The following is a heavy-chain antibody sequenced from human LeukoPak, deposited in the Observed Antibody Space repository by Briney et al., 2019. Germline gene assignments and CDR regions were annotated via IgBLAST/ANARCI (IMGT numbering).Heavy chain of an antibody. V-gene: IGHV4-59*01. CDR2: IYYSGST. CDR3: ARDGIYCSGGSCHNWFDP. D-gene: IGHD2-15*01. CDR1: GGSISSYY. J-gene: IGHJ5*02. Sequence: SETLSLTCTVSGGSISSYYWSWIRQPPGKGLEWIGYIYYSGSTNYNPSLKSRVTISVDTSKNQFSLKLSSVPAADTAVYYCARDGIYCSGGSCHNWFDPWGQGTLVTVSS.